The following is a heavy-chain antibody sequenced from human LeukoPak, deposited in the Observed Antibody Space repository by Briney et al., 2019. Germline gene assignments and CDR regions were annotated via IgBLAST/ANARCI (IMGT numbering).Heavy chain of an antibody. Sequence: PSETLSLTCTVSGGSISSGGYYWSWIRQHPGKGLEWSGYIYYSGSTYYNPSLKSRVTISVDTSNNQFSLKLSSVTAADTAVYYCARQVVTLFDPWGQGTLVTVSS. CDR1: GGSISSGGYY. J-gene: IGHJ5*02. CDR3: ARQVVTLFDP. D-gene: IGHD3-22*01. V-gene: IGHV4-31*03. CDR2: IYYSGST.